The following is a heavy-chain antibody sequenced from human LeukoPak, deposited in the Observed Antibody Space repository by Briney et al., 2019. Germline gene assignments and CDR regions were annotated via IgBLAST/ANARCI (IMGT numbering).Heavy chain of an antibody. D-gene: IGHD5-18*01. V-gene: IGHV3-74*01. CDR3: AKEYGYTYGEFDY. Sequence: GGSLRLSCAASGFTFSSYWMHWVRPAPGKGLVWVSRINSDGSTTSYADSVKGRFTISRDNSKNTLYLQMNSLRAEDTAVYYCAKEYGYTYGEFDYWGQGTLVTVSS. CDR2: INSDGSTT. J-gene: IGHJ4*02. CDR1: GFTFSSYW.